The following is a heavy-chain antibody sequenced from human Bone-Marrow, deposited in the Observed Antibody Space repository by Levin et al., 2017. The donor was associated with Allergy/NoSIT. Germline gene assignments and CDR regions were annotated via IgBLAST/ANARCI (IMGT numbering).Heavy chain of an antibody. D-gene: IGHD6-13*01. Sequence: GESLRLSCAASGFTFSSHAMTWVRQAPGKGLEWVSSIKGSGSDTYYADSVKGRFTISRDNSKNTLYLQMNSLRAEDTAIYYCAKVVEQQLVRAAFDIWGQGTMVTVSS. CDR1: GFTFSSHA. CDR3: AKVVEQQLVRAAFDI. CDR2: IKGSGSDT. J-gene: IGHJ3*02. V-gene: IGHV3-23*01.